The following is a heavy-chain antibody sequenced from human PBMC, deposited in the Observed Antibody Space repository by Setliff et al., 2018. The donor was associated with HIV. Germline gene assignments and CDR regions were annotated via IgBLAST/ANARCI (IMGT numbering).Heavy chain of an antibody. V-gene: IGHV3-21*01. D-gene: IGHD2-15*01. CDR2: ISSSSSYI. J-gene: IGHJ4*01. Sequence: GGSLRLSCAASGFTFSSYSMNWVRQAPGKGLEWVSSISSSSSYIYYADSVKGRFTISRDNAKTSMYLQITSLRAEATAVYNCSSDPIEGYPDDFDYWG. CDR3: SSDPIEGYPDDFDY. CDR1: GFTFSSYS.